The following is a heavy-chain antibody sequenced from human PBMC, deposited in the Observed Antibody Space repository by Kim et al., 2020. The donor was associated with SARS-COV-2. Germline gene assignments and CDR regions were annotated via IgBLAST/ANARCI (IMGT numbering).Heavy chain of an antibody. CDR1: GGTFSSYA. D-gene: IGHD2-15*01. Sequence: SVKVSCKASGGTFSSYAISWVRQAPGQGLEWMGGIIPIFGTANYAQKFQGRVTITADESTSTAYMELSSLRSEDTAVYYCARDRGCSGGSCYPRYYFDYWGHGTLVTVSS. CDR2: IIPIFGTA. CDR3: ARDRGCSGGSCYPRYYFDY. J-gene: IGHJ4*01. V-gene: IGHV1-69*13.